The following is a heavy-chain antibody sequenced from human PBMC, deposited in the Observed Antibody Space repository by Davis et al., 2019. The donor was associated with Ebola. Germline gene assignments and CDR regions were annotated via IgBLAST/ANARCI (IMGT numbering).Heavy chain of an antibody. CDR1: GFTFSSKW. Sequence: GESLKISCIVTGFTFSSKWMHWVRQAPGKGLVWVARINSDGSVTSYEDSVKGRFTISRDNAKNSLYLQMNSLRAEDTAVYYCARAGGSTTLTAPSMDVWGQGTTVTVSS. CDR3: ARAGGSTTLTAPSMDV. CDR2: INSDGSVT. V-gene: IGHV3-74*01. J-gene: IGHJ6*02. D-gene: IGHD2/OR15-2a*01.